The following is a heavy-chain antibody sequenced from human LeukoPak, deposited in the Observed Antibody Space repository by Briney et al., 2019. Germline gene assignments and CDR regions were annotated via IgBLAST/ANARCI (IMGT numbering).Heavy chain of an antibody. CDR1: GFTFNSYW. D-gene: IGHD6-6*01. Sequence: PGGSLRLSCAASGFTFNSYWMHWVRQAPGKGLVWVSRINSDGSTTNHADSVKGRFTISRDNAKNTLYLQMNSLRAEDTAVYYCVRGGQLVGSSPPRGYWGQGTLVTVSS. CDR2: INSDGSTT. J-gene: IGHJ4*02. V-gene: IGHV3-74*01. CDR3: VRGGQLVGSSPPRGY.